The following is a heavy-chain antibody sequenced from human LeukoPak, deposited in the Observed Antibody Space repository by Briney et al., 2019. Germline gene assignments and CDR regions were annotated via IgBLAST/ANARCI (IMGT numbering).Heavy chain of an antibody. CDR3: ATRTTRPYYYYMDV. CDR1: GYTFTNYY. J-gene: IGHJ6*03. V-gene: IGHV1-46*01. Sequence: GASVKVSCKASGYTFTNYYIHWVRQAPGQGLEWMGIINPSGGSTSYAQKFQGRVTMTEDTSTDTAYMELSSLRSEDTAVYYCATRTTRPYYYYMDVWGKGTTVTVSS. CDR2: INPSGGST. D-gene: IGHD1-26*01.